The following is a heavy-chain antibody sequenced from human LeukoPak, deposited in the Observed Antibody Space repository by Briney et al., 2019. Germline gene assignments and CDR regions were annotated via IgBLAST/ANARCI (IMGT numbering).Heavy chain of an antibody. V-gene: IGHV1-18*01. CDR1: GYNFPNYG. D-gene: IGHD6-19*01. Sequence: GASVRISCKASGYNFPNYGISWMRQAPGQGLEWMGWISVYNANINYAQKFQGRVTMTTDTSTSTAYMELRSLRSDDTAVYYCARDLSVAGTVSGTDYWGQGTLVTVSS. CDR3: ARDLSVAGTVSGTDY. J-gene: IGHJ4*02. CDR2: ISVYNANI.